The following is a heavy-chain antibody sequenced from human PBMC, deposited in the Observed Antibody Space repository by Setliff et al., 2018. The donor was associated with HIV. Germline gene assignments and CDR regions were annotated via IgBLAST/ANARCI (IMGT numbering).Heavy chain of an antibody. J-gene: IGHJ5*02. CDR1: GFTFSNAW. D-gene: IGHD3-10*01. CDR2: IKSKTDGGTT. V-gene: IGHV3-15*01. Sequence: PGESLKISCAASGFTFSNAWMSWVRQAPGKGLEWVGRIKSKTDGGTTDYAAPVKGRFTISRDDSKNTLYLQMNSLKTEDTAVYYCTADYYGSGSSEFTWGQGTLVTVSS. CDR3: TADYYGSGSSEFT.